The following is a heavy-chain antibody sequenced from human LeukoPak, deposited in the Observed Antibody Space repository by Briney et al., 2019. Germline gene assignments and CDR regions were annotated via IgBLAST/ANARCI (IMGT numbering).Heavy chain of an antibody. J-gene: IGHJ5*02. CDR1: GYSISSGYY. D-gene: IGHD3-9*01. CDR3: ARAPPRADILTGYYLTRFDP. Sequence: SETLSLTCAVSGYSISSGYYWGWIRQPPGKGLEWVGSIYHIGSTYYNPSLKSRVTISVDTSKNQFSLKLSSVTAADTAVYYCARAPPRADILTGYYLTRFDPWGQGTLVTVSS. V-gene: IGHV4-38-2*01. CDR2: IYHIGST.